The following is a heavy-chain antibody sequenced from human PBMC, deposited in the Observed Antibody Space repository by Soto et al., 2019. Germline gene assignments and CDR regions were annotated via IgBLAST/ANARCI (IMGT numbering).Heavy chain of an antibody. CDR2: IYYSGST. V-gene: IGHV4-59*08. CDR1: GGSISSYY. D-gene: IGHD7-27*01. CDR3: AGRWGRTFDY. J-gene: IGHJ4*02. Sequence: SETLSLTCTVSGGSISSYYWSWIRQPPGKGLEWIGYIYYSGSTNYNPSLKSRVTISVDTSKNQFSLKLSSVTAADTAVYYCAGRWGRTFDYWGQGIQVTVSS.